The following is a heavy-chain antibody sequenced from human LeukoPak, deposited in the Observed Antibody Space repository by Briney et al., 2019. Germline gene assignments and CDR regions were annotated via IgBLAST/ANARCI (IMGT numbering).Heavy chain of an antibody. D-gene: IGHD2-15*01. CDR2: ISASGSAT. V-gene: IGHV3-23*01. Sequence: PGGSLRLSCAASGFIFSNYGMNWARQAPGKGLEWVAAISASGSATSYADSVRGRFTISRDNSKSTLCLQMNSLRAEDTAVYYCAKQLGYCSDGSCYFPYWGQGTLVTVSS. CDR3: AKQLGYCSDGSCYFPY. CDR1: GFIFSNYG. J-gene: IGHJ4*02.